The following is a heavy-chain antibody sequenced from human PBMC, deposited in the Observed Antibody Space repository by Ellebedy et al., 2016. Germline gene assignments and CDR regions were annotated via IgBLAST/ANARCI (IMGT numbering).Heavy chain of an antibody. V-gene: IGHV3-23*01. CDR3: AKVHMTGWNGFYFDY. J-gene: IGHJ4*02. D-gene: IGHD3-9*01. Sequence: GESLKISCIASGFTFSSYGMSWVRQAPGKGLEWASAISGSDESTFYAESVRGHFTISRDNSRNTLYLQMNSLRPEDTAVYYCAKVHMTGWNGFYFDYWGQGTLVTLSS. CDR1: GFTFSSYG. CDR2: ISGSDEST.